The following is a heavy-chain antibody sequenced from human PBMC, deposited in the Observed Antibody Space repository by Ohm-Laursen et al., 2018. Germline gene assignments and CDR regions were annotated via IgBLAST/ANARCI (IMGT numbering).Heavy chain of an antibody. J-gene: IGHJ4*02. CDR1: GFTFSNFW. D-gene: IGHD2-8*01. CDR3: ADPPNRDF. Sequence: SLRLSCAASGFTFSNFWMSWVRQAPGKGLEWVSSITSTSDRTDYADSVKGRFTISRDNSKNTLYLQMNVLRADDTAVYYCADPPNRDFWGQGTLVTVSS. V-gene: IGHV3-23*01. CDR2: ITSTSDRT.